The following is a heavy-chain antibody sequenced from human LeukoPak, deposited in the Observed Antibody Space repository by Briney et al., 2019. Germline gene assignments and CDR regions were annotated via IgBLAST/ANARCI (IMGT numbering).Heavy chain of an antibody. V-gene: IGHV4-34*01. CDR3: ARGKPSYDFWSGYYRDYFDY. Sequence: PSETLSLTCAVYGGSFSGYYWSWIRQPPGKGLEGIGEINHSGSTNYNPSLKSRVTISLDTSKNQFSRKLRAVTAADTAVYYRARGKPSYDFWSGYYRDYFDYWGQGTLVTVSS. CDR2: INHSGST. J-gene: IGHJ4*02. D-gene: IGHD3-3*01. CDR1: GGSFSGYY.